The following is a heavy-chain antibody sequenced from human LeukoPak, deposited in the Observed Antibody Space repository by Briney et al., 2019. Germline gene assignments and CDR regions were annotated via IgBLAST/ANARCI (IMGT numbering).Heavy chain of an antibody. D-gene: IGHD3-3*01. CDR3: ARIWSGYGDAFDI. Sequence: AGGSLRLSCAASGFTFSSYAMHWVRQAPGKGLEWVAVISYDGSNKYYADSVKGRFTISRDNSKNTLYLQMNSLRAEDTAVYYCARIWSGYGDAFDIWGQGTMVTVSS. CDR1: GFTFSSYA. CDR2: ISYDGSNK. V-gene: IGHV3-30*14. J-gene: IGHJ3*02.